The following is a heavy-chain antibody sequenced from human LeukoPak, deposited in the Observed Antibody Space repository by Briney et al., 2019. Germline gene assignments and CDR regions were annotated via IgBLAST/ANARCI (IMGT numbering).Heavy chain of an antibody. J-gene: IGHJ4*02. CDR1: GFTFSSYS. V-gene: IGHV3-21*01. D-gene: IGHD2-15*01. CDR3: ARDHRGYCSGGSCSARKTDEEYPDY. Sequence: GGSLRLPCAASGFTFSSYSMNWVRQAPGKGLEWVSTISSSSSYIYYADSVKGRFTISRDNAKNSLYLQMNSLRAEDTAVYYCARDHRGYCSGGSCSARKTDEEYPDYWGQGTLVTVSS. CDR2: ISSSSSYI.